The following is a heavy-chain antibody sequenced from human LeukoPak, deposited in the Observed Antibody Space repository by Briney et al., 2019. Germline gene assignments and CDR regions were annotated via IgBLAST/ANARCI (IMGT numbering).Heavy chain of an antibody. V-gene: IGHV1-46*01. J-gene: IGHJ4*02. D-gene: IGHD5-18*01. CDR1: GYTFTSYY. CDR2: INPRGGST. CDR3: ARGGYGLDFDY. Sequence: GASVKVSCKASGYTFTSYYMSWVRLAPGQGLEWMGIINPRGGSTSYAQKFQGRVTMTSDTSTITAYMELSSLRSEDTALYYCARGGYGLDFDYWGQGTLVTVSS.